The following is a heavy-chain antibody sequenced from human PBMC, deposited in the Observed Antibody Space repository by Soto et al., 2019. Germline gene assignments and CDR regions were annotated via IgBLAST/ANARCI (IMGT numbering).Heavy chain of an antibody. V-gene: IGHV4-30-4*01. CDR3: PRERPDGARLAP. CDR1: GGSISSGDYY. D-gene: IGHD6-6*01. Sequence: SETLSLTCTVSGGSISSGDYYWSWIRQPPGKGLEWIGYIFYSGSTYFNPSLKRRLTISVDTSKNQFSLKLSSVTAADTAVYYCPRERPDGARLAPWGQGTLVPVSS. CDR2: IFYSGST. J-gene: IGHJ5*02.